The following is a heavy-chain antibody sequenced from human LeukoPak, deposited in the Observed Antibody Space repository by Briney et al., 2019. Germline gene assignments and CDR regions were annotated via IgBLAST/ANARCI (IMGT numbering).Heavy chain of an antibody. Sequence: GGSLRLSCEASGFTLSNYWMYWVRQAPGKGLVWVSRIASHGSSNYADSVKGRFTISRDSAKNTLYLQMNSLRAEDTAVYYCVRGVYASGSSPWGQGTLVTVSS. CDR2: IASHGSSN. CDR3: VRGVYASGSSP. CDR1: GFTLSNYW. J-gene: IGHJ5*02. D-gene: IGHD3-10*01. V-gene: IGHV3-74*01.